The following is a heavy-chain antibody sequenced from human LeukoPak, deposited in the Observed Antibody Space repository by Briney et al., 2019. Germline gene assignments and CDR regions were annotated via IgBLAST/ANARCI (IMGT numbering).Heavy chain of an antibody. V-gene: IGHV4-59*01. CDR3: ARDRVAVAGQYQNWFDP. CDR2: IYYSGST. Sequence: SETLSLTCTVSGGSISSYHWSWIRQPPGKGLEWIGYIYYSGSTNYNPSLKSRVTISVDTSKNQFSLKLSSVTAADTAVYYCARDRVAVAGQYQNWFDPWGQGTLVTVSS. D-gene: IGHD6-19*01. CDR1: GGSISSYH. J-gene: IGHJ5*02.